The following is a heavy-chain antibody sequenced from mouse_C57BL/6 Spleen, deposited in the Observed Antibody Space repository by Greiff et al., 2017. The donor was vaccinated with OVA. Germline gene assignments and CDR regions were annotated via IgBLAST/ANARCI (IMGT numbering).Heavy chain of an antibody. V-gene: IGHV1-55*01. CDR1: GYTFTSYW. CDR3: ARSLDGAYYSKEGWYFDV. J-gene: IGHJ1*03. Sequence: QVQLQQPGAELVKPGASVKMSCKASGYTFTSYWITWVKQRPGQGLEWIGDIYPGSGSTNYNEKFKSKATLTVDTSSSTAYMQLSSLTSEDSAVYYCARSLDGAYYSKEGWYFDVWGTGTTVTVSS. CDR2: IYPGSGST. D-gene: IGHD2-5*01.